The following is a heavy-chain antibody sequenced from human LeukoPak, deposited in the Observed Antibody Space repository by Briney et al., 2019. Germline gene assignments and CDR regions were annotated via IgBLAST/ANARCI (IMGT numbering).Heavy chain of an antibody. CDR3: ARGRSSGSYYNVPFDP. J-gene: IGHJ5*02. CDR2: ISAYNGNT. Sequence: ASVKVSCKASGYTFTSYGISWVRQAPGQGLEWMGWISAYNGNTNYAQKLQGRVTMTTDTSTSTAYMELSSLRFEDTAVYYCARGRSSGSYYNVPFDPWGQGTLVTVSS. D-gene: IGHD3-10*01. CDR1: GYTFTSYG. V-gene: IGHV1-18*01.